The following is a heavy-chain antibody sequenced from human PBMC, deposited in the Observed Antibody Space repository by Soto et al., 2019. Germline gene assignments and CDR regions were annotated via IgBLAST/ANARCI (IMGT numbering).Heavy chain of an antibody. Sequence: QVQLVESGGGVVQPGRSLRLSCAASGFTFSSYGMHWVRQAPGKGLEWVALVWYDGGNKYYADSVKGRFTISRDNSKNTLYLQMNCLRDEDTAVYYRVRVAGYSANDYVDLSGSGAWGEGSTVAVSS. J-gene: IGHJ6*01. CDR2: VWYDGGNK. V-gene: IGHV3-33*01. CDR1: GFTFSSYG. D-gene: IGHD5-12*01. CDR3: VRVAGYSANDYVDLSGSGA.